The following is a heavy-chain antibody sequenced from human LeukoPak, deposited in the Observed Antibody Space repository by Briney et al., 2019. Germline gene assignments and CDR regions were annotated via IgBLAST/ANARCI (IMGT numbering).Heavy chain of an antibody. CDR2: IIPMFGEG. J-gene: IGHJ3*02. CDR1: GGSFRTFS. CDR3: ARRYYYDSPTYFEDAFDI. Sequence: ASVKVSCKASGGSFRTFSMNWVRQAPGQGLEWMGGIIPMFGEGNYAQKFQGRVTITTDESRRTVYMELRSLRSEDTAVYYCARRYYYDSPTYFEDAFDIWGQGTMVTVSS. D-gene: IGHD3-22*01. V-gene: IGHV1-69*05.